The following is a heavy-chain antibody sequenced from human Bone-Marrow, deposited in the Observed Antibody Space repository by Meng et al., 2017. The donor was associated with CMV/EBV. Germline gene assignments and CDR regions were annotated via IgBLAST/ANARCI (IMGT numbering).Heavy chain of an antibody. CDR3: TTDRYCSTATCYRVGVDY. CDR1: EFTFSNAW. J-gene: IGHJ4*02. V-gene: IGHV3-15*01. D-gene: IGHD2-2*02. CDR2: IKSKADDGTT. Sequence: GGSLRLSCAASEFTFSNAWMSWVRQAPGKGLEWVGRIKSKADDGTTDYAAPVKGRFTISRDYSKNTLYLQMNSLKTEDTAVYYCTTDRYCSTATCYRVGVDYWGQGTLVTVSS.